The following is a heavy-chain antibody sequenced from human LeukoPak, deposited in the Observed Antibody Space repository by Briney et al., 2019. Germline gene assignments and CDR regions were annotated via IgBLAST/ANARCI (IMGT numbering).Heavy chain of an antibody. CDR2: ISWNSGSI. Sequence: PGGSLRLSCAASGFTFDDYAMHWVRQAPGKGLEWVSGISWNSGSIGYADSVKGRFTISRDNAKNSLYLQMNSLRAEDTAVYYCARERLTPGTGIAWFDPWGQGTLVTVSS. J-gene: IGHJ5*02. CDR1: GFTFDDYA. D-gene: IGHD1-14*01. V-gene: IGHV3-9*01. CDR3: ARERLTPGTGIAWFDP.